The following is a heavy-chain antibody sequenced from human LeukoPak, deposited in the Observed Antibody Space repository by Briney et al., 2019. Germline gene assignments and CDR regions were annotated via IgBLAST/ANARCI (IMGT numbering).Heavy chain of an antibody. CDR3: ARDPWGIASSRLFDY. CDR2: ITWNSDTI. V-gene: IGHV3-9*01. D-gene: IGHD6-13*01. CDR1: GFTFDDYV. Sequence: PGGSLRLSCAASGFTFDDYVMHWVRQAPGEGLEWVSGITWNSDTIAYADSVKGRFTISRDNAKNSLYLQMNSLRADDTALYYCARDPWGIASSRLFDYWGQGTLVTVSS. J-gene: IGHJ4*02.